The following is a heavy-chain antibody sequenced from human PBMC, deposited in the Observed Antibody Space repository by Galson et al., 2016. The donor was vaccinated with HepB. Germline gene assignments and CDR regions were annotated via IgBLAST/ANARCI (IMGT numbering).Heavy chain of an antibody. CDR3: VLILGFGEVPFDP. D-gene: IGHD3-16*01. Sequence: SETLSLTCSVSGVSISSTNWWGWVRQSPGKGLEYLGKIYQTGTTNYNPSLKSRVAVSVDKSNNRFSLRLSSVTAADTAIYYCVLILGFGEVPFDPWGPGILVTVSS. CDR1: GVSISSTNW. J-gene: IGHJ5*02. CDR2: IYQTGTT. V-gene: IGHV4-4*02.